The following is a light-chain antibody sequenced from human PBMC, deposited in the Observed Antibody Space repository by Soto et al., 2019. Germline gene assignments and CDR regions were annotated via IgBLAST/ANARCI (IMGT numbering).Light chain of an antibody. CDR3: SSYTISNTVV. V-gene: IGLV2-14*01. Sequence: QSVLTQPASMSGSPGQSITISCTGTSSDVGAYDYVSWYQQYPGNVPKLMIYDVIHRPSGVSIRFSGSKSGNTASLIISGLQAEDEADYYCSSYTISNTVVFGGGTKLTVL. CDR1: SSDVGAYDY. J-gene: IGLJ3*02. CDR2: DVI.